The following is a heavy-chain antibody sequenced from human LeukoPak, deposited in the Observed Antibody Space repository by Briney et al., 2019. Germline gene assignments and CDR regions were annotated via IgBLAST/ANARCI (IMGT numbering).Heavy chain of an antibody. CDR3: AKGLRIWFAFYFDY. CDR2: ISGNGYNT. J-gene: IGHJ4*02. D-gene: IGHD3-10*01. CDR1: GFTLGNYA. V-gene: IGHV3-23*01. Sequence: GGSLRLSCAASGFTLGNYAMSWVRQAPGKGLEWVSAISGNGYNTYYADSVKRRFTISIETSGNTLYLQMHSLGAEDTAVYYCAKGLRIWFAFYFDYWGQGTLVTVSS.